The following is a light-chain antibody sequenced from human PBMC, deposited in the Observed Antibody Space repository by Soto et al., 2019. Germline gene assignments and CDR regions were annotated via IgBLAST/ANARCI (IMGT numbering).Light chain of an antibody. CDR1: SSDVGAYNY. V-gene: IGLV2-14*01. CDR3: YSYTSSSTDV. CDR2: DVS. J-gene: IGLJ1*01. Sequence: QSALTQPASVSGSPGQSITISCSGTSSDVGAYNYVSWYQQHPAKAPKVMIYDVSNRPSGVSNRFSGSKSGNTASLTISGLQAEDEADYYCYSYTSSSTDVFGTGTKLTVL.